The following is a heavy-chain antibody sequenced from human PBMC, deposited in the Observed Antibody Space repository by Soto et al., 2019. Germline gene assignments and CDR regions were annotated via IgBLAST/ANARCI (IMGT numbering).Heavy chain of an antibody. Sequence: KTSETLSLTCAVYGGSFSGYHWSWIRQPPGKGLEWIGEINHSGSTNYNPSLKSRVTISVDTSKNQFSLKLSSVTAADTAVYYCARLVRWGLRAYYYYGMDVWGQGTTVTVSS. CDR1: GGSFSGYH. D-gene: IGHD4-17*01. CDR3: ARLVRWGLRAYYYYGMDV. CDR2: INHSGST. V-gene: IGHV4-34*01. J-gene: IGHJ6*02.